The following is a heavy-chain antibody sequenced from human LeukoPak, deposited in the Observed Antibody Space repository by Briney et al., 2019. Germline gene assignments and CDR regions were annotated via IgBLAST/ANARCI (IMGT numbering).Heavy chain of an antibody. CDR1: GYTFTSYD. CDR3: ARGEGSSWSFDY. V-gene: IGHV1-8*03. J-gene: IGHJ4*02. CDR2: MNPNSGNT. D-gene: IGHD6-13*01. Sequence: ASVKVPCKASGYTFTSYDINWVRQATGQGLEWMGWMNPNSGNTGYAQKFQGRVTITRNTSISTAYMELSSLRSEDTAVYYCARGEGSSWSFDYWGQGTLVTVSS.